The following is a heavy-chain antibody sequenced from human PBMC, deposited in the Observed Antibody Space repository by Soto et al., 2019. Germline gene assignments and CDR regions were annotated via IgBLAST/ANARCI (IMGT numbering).Heavy chain of an antibody. J-gene: IGHJ3*02. CDR1: GGSISSGDYY. CDR2: IFNTGST. Sequence: QVQLQESGPGLVKPSQTLSLTCTVSGGSISSGDYYWNWIRQPPGKGLEWIGFIFNTGSTYYNPSLKSRLTISVDMSKNQFSLRLTSVTAADTAVYYCARNDYDYVWESPGGDALDIWGLGTMVTVSS. CDR3: ARNDYDYVWESPGGDALDI. V-gene: IGHV4-30-4*01. D-gene: IGHD3-16*01.